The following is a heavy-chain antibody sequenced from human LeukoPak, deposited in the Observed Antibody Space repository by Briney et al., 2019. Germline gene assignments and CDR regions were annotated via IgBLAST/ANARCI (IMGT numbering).Heavy chain of an antibody. CDR1: GGSVSSGCFY. CDR3: AADHGRYEGAFGL. CDR2: VHTSGT. V-gene: IGHV4-61*01. Sequence: SETLSLTCTVSGGSVSSGCFYWSWLRQPPGKGLESVGYVHTSGTDYNPSLRSRLTISVDTSKNQLSLKLSPVTASDTAVYYCAADHGRYEGAFGLWGQGTMVTVSS. J-gene: IGHJ3*01. D-gene: IGHD5-12*01.